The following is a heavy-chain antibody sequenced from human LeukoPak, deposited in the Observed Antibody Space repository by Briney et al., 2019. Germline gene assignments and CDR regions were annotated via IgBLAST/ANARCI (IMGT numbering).Heavy chain of an antibody. CDR1: GGSISSGGYS. CDR3: ARGRYFDWLPIDY. J-gene: IGHJ4*02. V-gene: IGHV4-30-2*01. D-gene: IGHD3-9*01. CDR2: IYHSGST. Sequence: PSGTLSLTCAVSGGSISSGGYSWSCIRQPPGKGLEWIGYIYHSGSTYYNPSLKSRVTISVDRSKNQFSLKLSSVTAADTAVYYCARGRYFDWLPIDYWGQGTLVTVSS.